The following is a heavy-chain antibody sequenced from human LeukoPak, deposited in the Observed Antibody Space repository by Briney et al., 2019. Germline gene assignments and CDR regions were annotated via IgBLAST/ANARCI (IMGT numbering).Heavy chain of an antibody. V-gene: IGHV3-30*04. Sequence: GGSLRLSCAASGFTFSSYAMHWVRQAPGKGREGVAVISYDIYSKYYADSVRGRFTISRDNSENTLYLQMNSLRGEDTAVYYCARDAWSVRSYFDYWGQGTLVTVSS. CDR3: ARDAWSVRSYFDY. CDR1: GFTFSSYA. CDR2: ISYDIYSK. J-gene: IGHJ4*02. D-gene: IGHD2-8*01.